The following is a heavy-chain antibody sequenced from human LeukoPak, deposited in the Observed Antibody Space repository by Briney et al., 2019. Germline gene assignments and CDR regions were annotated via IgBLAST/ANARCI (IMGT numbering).Heavy chain of an antibody. CDR2: ISSSSSYI. J-gene: IGHJ5*02. D-gene: IGHD3-9*01. V-gene: IGHV3-21*01. CDR1: GFTFSSYS. Sequence: GGSLRLSCAASGFTFSSYSMNWVRQAPGKGLEWVSSISSSSSYIYYADSVKGRFTISRDNAKNSLYLQMNSLRAEDTAVYYCARDPPLRYFDWSRFDPWGQGTLVTVSS. CDR3: ARDPPLRYFDWSRFDP.